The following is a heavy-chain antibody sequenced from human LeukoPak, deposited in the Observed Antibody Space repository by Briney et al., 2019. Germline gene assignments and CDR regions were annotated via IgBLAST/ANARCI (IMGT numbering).Heavy chain of an antibody. V-gene: IGHV4-34*01. CDR2: IHPSGYT. CDR1: GGSFSGFY. J-gene: IGHJ4*02. D-gene: IGHD3-3*01. Sequence: SETLSLTCAAYGGSFSGFYCTWIRQPPGKGLEWIGEIHPSGYTNYNPSLMSRVTLSLDTSKNQFSLRLSSVTAADTAVYFCARGLDTYKSGVDWGQGTLVTVSS. CDR3: ARGLDTYKSGVD.